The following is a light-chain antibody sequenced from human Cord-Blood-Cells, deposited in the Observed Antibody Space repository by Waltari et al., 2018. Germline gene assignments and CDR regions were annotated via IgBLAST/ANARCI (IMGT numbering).Light chain of an antibody. V-gene: IGLV2-23*02. CDR3: CSYAGSSTLV. CDR1: SSDVGSYNL. J-gene: IGLJ2*01. CDR2: EVS. Sequence: QSALTQPASVSGSPGQSITISCTGTSSDVGSYNLVSWYHQHPGKAPKLMIYEVSKRPSGFSNRFSGSKAGNTASLTISGLQAEDEADYYCCSYAGSSTLVFGGGTKLTVL.